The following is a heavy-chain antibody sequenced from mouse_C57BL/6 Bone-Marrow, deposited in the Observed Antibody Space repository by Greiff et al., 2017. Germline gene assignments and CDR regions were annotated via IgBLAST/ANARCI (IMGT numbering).Heavy chain of an antibody. CDR3: ARDYDYDWGYYYAMDY. V-gene: IGHV1-75*01. CDR1: GYTFTDYY. Sequence: VQLQQSGPELVKPGASVKISCKASGYTFTDYYINWVKQRPGQGLEWIGWIFPGSGSTYSNEKFKGKATLTVDKSSSTAYMLLSSLTSEDSAVYFCARDYDYDWGYYYAMDYWGQGTSVTVSS. D-gene: IGHD2-4*01. J-gene: IGHJ4*01. CDR2: IFPGSGST.